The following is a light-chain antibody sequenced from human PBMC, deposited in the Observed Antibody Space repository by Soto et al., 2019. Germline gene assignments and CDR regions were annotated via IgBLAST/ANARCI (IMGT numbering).Light chain of an antibody. CDR2: SSS. J-gene: IGKJ4*01. CDR1: QNIVDY. CDR3: QQTCSTHIT. Sequence: DIQMTQSPSSLSASAGGTVTITCRASQNIVDYVSWYQQRPGKAPRLLLYSSSILHNGVSSRFSGDGSGTVFTLTITGLQPEYFATYYCQQTCSTHITFGGGTTVEVK. V-gene: IGKV1-39*01.